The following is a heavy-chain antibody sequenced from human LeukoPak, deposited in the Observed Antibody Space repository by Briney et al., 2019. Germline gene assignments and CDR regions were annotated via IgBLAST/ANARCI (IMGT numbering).Heavy chain of an antibody. D-gene: IGHD5-18*01. Sequence: GESLQISCQGSGYSFTSYWIGWVRQMSGKGLEWMGIIYPGDSDTRYSPSFQGQVTISADKSISTAYLQWSSLKASDTAMYYCARNTYSYGFDYWGQGTLVTVSS. CDR3: ARNTYSYGFDY. V-gene: IGHV5-51*01. J-gene: IGHJ4*02. CDR2: IYPGDSDT. CDR1: GYSFTSYW.